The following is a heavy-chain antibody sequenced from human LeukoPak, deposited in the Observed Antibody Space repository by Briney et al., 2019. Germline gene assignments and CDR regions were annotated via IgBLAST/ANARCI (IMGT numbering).Heavy chain of an antibody. CDR2: ISAYNGNT. CDR1: GYTFTSYG. D-gene: IGHD5-12*01. V-gene: IGHV1-18*01. CDR3: ARVDFYSGYDSPAQEPHYYMDV. Sequence: ASVKVSCKASGYTFTSYGISWVRQAPGQGLEWMGWISAYNGNTNYAQKLQGRVTMTTDTSTSTAYMELRSLRSDDTAVYYCARVDFYSGYDSPAQEPHYYMDVWGKGTTVTVSS. J-gene: IGHJ6*03.